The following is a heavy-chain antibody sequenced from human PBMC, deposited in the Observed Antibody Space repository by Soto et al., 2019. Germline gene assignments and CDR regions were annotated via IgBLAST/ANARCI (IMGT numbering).Heavy chain of an antibody. CDR1: GLRIDDYA. CDR3: VEDKKPGGADV. D-gene: IGHD1-1*01. J-gene: IGHJ6*02. CDR2: IFWNSGGT. V-gene: IGHV3-9*01. Sequence: DVQLVESGGGLVQPGTSLRLSCEVSGLRIDDYAMHWVRQVPGKGLEWVSGIFWNSGGTGYADSVKGRFSISRDHAKNYLYMPMNSLRGEDTALFYCVEDKKPGGADVWGQGTTVTVSS.